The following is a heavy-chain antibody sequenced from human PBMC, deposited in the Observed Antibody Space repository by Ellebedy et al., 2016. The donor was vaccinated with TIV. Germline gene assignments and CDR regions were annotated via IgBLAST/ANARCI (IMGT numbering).Heavy chain of an antibody. CDR3: ARRRVTTGGLDY. Sequence: GESLKISXKCSGYSFTSYWIGWVRQMPGKGLEWMGIIYPGDSDTRYSPSFQGQVTISADKSISTAYLQWNSLKASDNAMYYCARRRVTTGGLDYWGQGTLVTVSS. CDR1: GYSFTSYW. J-gene: IGHJ4*02. D-gene: IGHD4-17*01. V-gene: IGHV5-51*01. CDR2: IYPGDSDT.